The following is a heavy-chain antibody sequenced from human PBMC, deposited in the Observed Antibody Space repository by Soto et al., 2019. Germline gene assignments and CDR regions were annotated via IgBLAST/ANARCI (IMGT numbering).Heavy chain of an antibody. CDR2: IKEDGSER. V-gene: IGHV3-7*01. J-gene: IGHJ4*02. CDR3: ASALNVVADDFDY. CDR1: GFTFSTYW. Sequence: HPGGSLRLSCAASGFTFSTYWMSWVRQAPGKGLEWVANIKEDGSERYYVDSVKGRFTISRDNAKNSLYLQMNSLRAEDTAVYYCASALNVVADDFDYWGQGALVTVSS. D-gene: IGHD2-15*01.